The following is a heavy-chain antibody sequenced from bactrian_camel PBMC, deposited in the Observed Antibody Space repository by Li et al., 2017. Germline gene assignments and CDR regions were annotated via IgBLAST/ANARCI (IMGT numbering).Heavy chain of an antibody. CDR1: GFANRC. CDR2: LNPAGIA. V-gene: IGHV3S53*01. D-gene: IGHD6*01. Sequence: HVQLVESGGGSVQAGGSLRLSCVVSGFANRCLGWFRQAPGKEREPVARLNPAGIASYTDSVKGRFTISKDKAKNTLYLQMNSLKPDDSAMYYCAADRGFCPRRGCSWYDFTYYGQGTQVTVS. J-gene: IGHJ4*01.